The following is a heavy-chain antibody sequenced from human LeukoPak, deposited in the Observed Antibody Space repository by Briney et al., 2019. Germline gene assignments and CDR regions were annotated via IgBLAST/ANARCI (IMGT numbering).Heavy chain of an antibody. J-gene: IGHJ5*02. CDR2: IYHSGST. V-gene: IGHV4-38-2*02. CDR1: GYSISSGYY. D-gene: IGHD3-10*01. CDR3: ARNSITMVRGVRENWFDP. Sequence: ASETLSLTCTVSGYSISSGYYWGWIRQPPGKGLEWIGSIYHSGSTYYNPSLKSRVTISVDTSKNQFSLKLSSVTAADTAVYYCARNSITMVRGVRENWFDPWGQGTLVTVSS.